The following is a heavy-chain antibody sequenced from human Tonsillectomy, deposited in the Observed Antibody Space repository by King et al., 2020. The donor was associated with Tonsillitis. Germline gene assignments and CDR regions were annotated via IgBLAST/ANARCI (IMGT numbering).Heavy chain of an antibody. CDR1: GFSLSTSGVG. Sequence: TLQESGPTLVKPTQTLTLTCTFSGFSLSTSGVGVGWIRQPPGKALEWLALIYWNDDKRYSPSLKSRLTITKDTSKNQVVLTMTNMDPVDTATYYCARLAEEYYYDSRGDAFDIWGQGTMVTVSS. V-gene: IGHV2-5*01. CDR3: ARLAEEYYYDSRGDAFDI. CDR2: IYWNDDK. D-gene: IGHD3-22*01. J-gene: IGHJ3*02.